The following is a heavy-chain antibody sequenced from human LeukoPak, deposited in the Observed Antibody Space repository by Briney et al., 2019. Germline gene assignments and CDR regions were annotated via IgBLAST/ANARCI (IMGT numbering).Heavy chain of an antibody. J-gene: IGHJ3*02. V-gene: IGHV1-69*06. Sequence: GASVKVSCKASGYTFTGYYMHWVRQAPGQGLEWMGGIIPIFGTANYAQKFQGRVTITADKSTSTAYMELSSLRPEDTAVYYCARLWPHLGIAVAGTRGAFDIWGQGTMVTVSS. CDR3: ARLWPHLGIAVAGTRGAFDI. CDR1: GYTFTGYY. D-gene: IGHD6-19*01. CDR2: IIPIFGTA.